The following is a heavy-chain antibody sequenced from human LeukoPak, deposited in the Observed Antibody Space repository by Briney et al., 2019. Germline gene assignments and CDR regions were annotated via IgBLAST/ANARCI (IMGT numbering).Heavy chain of an antibody. D-gene: IGHD6-6*01. CDR3: ARGYSSSGYYYGMDV. V-gene: IGHV3-33*01. J-gene: IGHJ6*02. Sequence: GRSLRLSCAASGFTFSSYGMHWVRQAPGKGLEWVAVIWYDGSNKYYADSVKGRFTISRDNSKNTLYLQMNSLRAEDTAVYYCARGYSSSGYYYGMDVWGQGTTVTVSS. CDR2: IWYDGSNK. CDR1: GFTFSSYG.